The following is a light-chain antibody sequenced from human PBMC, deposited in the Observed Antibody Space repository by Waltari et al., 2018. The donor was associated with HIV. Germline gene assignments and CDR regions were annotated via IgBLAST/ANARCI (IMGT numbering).Light chain of an antibody. J-gene: IGKJ2*01. CDR2: KAS. CDR1: QIISTY. Sequence: DIQMTQSPSTLSASVGDRVTIPCRASQIISTYLAWYQHKPGKAPKVLIYKASSLESGVPSRFSGSGSGTEFTLTISSLQPDDFATYYCQQYNSYSPSTFGQGTKLEIK. V-gene: IGKV1-5*03. CDR3: QQYNSYSPST.